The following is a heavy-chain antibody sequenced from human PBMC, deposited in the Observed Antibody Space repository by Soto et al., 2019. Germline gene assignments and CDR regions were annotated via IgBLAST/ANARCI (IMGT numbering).Heavy chain of an antibody. CDR3: ARRRSLGGSYYDYYYGMDV. CDR2: IYHSGST. Sequence: SETLSLTCAVSGGSISSSNWWSWVRQPPGKGLEWIGEIYHSGSTNYNPSLKSRVTISVDKSKNQFSLKLSSVTAADTAVHYCARRRSLGGSYYDYYYGMDVWGQGTTVTVSS. CDR1: GGSISSSNW. V-gene: IGHV4-4*02. J-gene: IGHJ6*02. D-gene: IGHD1-26*01.